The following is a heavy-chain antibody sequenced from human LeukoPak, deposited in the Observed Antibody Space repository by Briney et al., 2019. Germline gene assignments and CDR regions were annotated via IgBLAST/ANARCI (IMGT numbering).Heavy chain of an antibody. CDR2: IYPSGGST. D-gene: IGHD1-26*01. J-gene: IGHJ5*02. Sequence: EASVKVSCKASGYTFTTYYVHWVRQAPGQGLEWMGIIYPSGGSTSYAQKFQGRVTMTRDTSTSTVYMELNSLRSEDTAVYYCARDISSGSHTWFDPWGQGTLVTVSS. CDR3: ARDISSGSHTWFDP. CDR1: GYTFTTYY. V-gene: IGHV1-46*01.